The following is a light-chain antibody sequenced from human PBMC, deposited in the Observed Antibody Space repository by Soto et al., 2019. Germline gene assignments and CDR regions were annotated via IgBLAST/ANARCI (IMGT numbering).Light chain of an antibody. CDR2: GTS. J-gene: IGKJ5*01. Sequence: IVLTQSPGTLSLSPGDRATLSCRARQSVPRNYLAWYQQKPGQAPRLLIYGTSSRATGIPDRFSGSGSGTDFTLTISRLEPEDFAVFYCQQYGSSITFGQGTRLEIK. CDR1: QSVPRNY. CDR3: QQYGSSIT. V-gene: IGKV3-20*01.